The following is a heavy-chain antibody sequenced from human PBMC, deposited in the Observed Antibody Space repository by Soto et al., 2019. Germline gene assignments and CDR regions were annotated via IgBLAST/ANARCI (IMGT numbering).Heavy chain of an antibody. D-gene: IGHD3-10*01. CDR1: GGSISSYY. CDR3: ARARGSGSYSYTADAFDI. CDR2: IYYSGST. J-gene: IGHJ3*02. V-gene: IGHV4-59*01. Sequence: SETLSLTCTVSGGSISSYYWSLLRQPPGKGLEWIGYIYYSGSTNYNPSLKSRVTISVDTSKNQFSLKLSSVTAADTAVYYCARARGSGSYSYTADAFDIWGQGTMVTVSS.